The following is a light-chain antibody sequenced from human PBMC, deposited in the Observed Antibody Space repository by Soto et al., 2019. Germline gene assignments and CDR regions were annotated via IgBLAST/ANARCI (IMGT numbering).Light chain of an antibody. CDR2: AAS. V-gene: IGKV1-27*01. CDR1: HGIITY. J-gene: IGKJ4*01. CDR3: QKYNSAPLT. Sequence: DIQMTQSPSSLSASVGDRVTITCRASHGIITYLNWYLQKPGKAPKLLIYAASSLQSGVPSRFSGSGAGTDFTLTISSLQPEDIATYYCQKYNSAPLTFGGGTKVDIK.